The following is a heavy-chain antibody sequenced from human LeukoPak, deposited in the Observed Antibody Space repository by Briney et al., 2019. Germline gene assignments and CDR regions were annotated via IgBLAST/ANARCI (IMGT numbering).Heavy chain of an antibody. CDR2: INPNSGGT. D-gene: IGHD2-15*01. V-gene: IGHV1-2*06. J-gene: IGHJ6*03. CDR1: GYTFTGYY. CDR3: ARVVSGVVVAATSDYYYMDV. Sequence: GATVKVSCKASGYTFTGYYMHWVRQAPGQGLEWVGRINPNSGGTNYAQKFQGRVTMTRDTSISTAYMELSRLRSDDTAVYYCARVVSGVVVAATSDYYYMDVWGKGTTVTVSS.